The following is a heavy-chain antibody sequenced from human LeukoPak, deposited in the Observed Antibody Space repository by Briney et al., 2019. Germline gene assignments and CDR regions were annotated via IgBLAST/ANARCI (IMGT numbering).Heavy chain of an antibody. CDR2: IIPIFGTA. D-gene: IGHD6-13*01. Sequence: GASVKVSCKASGYTFTDYYMHWVRQAPGQGLEWMGGIIPIFGTANYAQKFQGRVTITADESTSTAYMELSSLRSEDTAVYFCASAPRYSSSWPNNWFDPWGQGTLVTVSS. V-gene: IGHV1-69*13. J-gene: IGHJ5*02. CDR3: ASAPRYSSSWPNNWFDP. CDR1: GYTFTDYY.